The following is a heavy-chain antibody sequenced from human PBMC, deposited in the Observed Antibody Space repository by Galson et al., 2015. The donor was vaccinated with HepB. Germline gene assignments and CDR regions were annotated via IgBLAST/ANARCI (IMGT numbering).Heavy chain of an antibody. J-gene: IGHJ4*02. Sequence: SAKVSCKASGYTFTNYAIHWVRQAPGQRLEWMGWINAGNGNTKYSQKFQGRVTITRDTSASTAYMELSSLRSEDTAVYYCASSRSGSYYHFDYWGRGTLVTVSS. CDR3: ASSRSGSYYHFDY. V-gene: IGHV1-3*01. D-gene: IGHD1-26*01. CDR1: GYTFTNYA. CDR2: INAGNGNT.